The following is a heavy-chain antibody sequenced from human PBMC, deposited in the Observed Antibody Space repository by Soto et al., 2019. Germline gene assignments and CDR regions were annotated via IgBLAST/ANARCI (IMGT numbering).Heavy chain of an antibody. CDR3: GIGFVSSRYYFHC. CDR2: IYTNGGT. Sequence: SETLSLTCTVSGGSISDYYWTWIRQPAGKGLEWIGRIYTNGGTNYNPSLKSRVPMSVDTSKNQFSMKLTSVTAADTAVYYGGIGFVSSRYYFHCGGEGTMVTVFS. D-gene: IGHD6-13*01. J-gene: IGHJ4*02. CDR1: GGSISDYY. V-gene: IGHV4-4*07.